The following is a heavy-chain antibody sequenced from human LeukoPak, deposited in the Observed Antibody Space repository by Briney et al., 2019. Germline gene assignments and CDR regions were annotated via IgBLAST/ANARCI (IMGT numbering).Heavy chain of an antibody. J-gene: IGHJ4*02. CDR1: GFTFSSYT. V-gene: IGHV3-21*01. CDR2: ITSSSSYI. D-gene: IGHD3-22*01. CDR3: ARHVVAVGFDY. Sequence: GRSLRLSCAASGFTFSSYTMNWVRQAPGKGLEWVSSITSSSSYIYYADSVMGRFTISRDNANNSLYLQMNSLRAEDTAVYYCARHVVAVGFDYWGQGTLVTVSS.